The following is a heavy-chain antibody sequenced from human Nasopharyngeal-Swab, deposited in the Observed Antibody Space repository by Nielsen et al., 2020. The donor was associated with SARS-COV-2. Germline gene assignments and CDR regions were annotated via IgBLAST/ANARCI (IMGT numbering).Heavy chain of an antibody. CDR2: ISSSGSTI. J-gene: IGHJ6*03. CDR1: GFTFSDYY. D-gene: IGHD2-2*01. Sequence: GESLKISCAASGFTFSDYYMSRIRQAPGKGLEWVSYISSSGSTIYYADSVKGRFTISRDNAKNSLYLQMNSLRAEDTAVYYCARVHCSSTSCYFYYYYYYMDVWGKGTTVTVSS. V-gene: IGHV3-11*04. CDR3: ARVHCSSTSCYFYYYYYYMDV.